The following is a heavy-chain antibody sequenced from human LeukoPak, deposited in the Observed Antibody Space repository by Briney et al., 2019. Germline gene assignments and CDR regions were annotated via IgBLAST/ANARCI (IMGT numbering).Heavy chain of an antibody. CDR2: ISSSSSTI. V-gene: IGHV3-48*01. D-gene: IGHD5-12*01. CDR1: GFTFSSYT. Sequence: GGTLRLSCAASGFTFSSYTMNWVRQAPGKGLEWVSYISSSSSTIYYADSVKGRFTIARDNAKNSLYLQMNSLRAEDTAVYYCARVKWPYGFDPWGQGTLVTVSS. CDR3: ARVKWPYGFDP. J-gene: IGHJ5*02.